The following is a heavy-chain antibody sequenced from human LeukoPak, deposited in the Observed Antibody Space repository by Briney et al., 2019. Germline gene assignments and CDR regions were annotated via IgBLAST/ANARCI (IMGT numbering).Heavy chain of an antibody. CDR2: ITGSGGST. CDR1: GFTFSKYA. J-gene: IGHJ4*02. V-gene: IGHV3-23*01. D-gene: IGHD2-2*01. Sequence: PGGSLRLSCAASGFTFSKYAMSWVRQAPGKGLEWVSGITGSGGSTNYADSVKRPFTISRDSSKHTLYLQMHRLRTEHRALYYWAKRSGYCSTISCYHLFDYWGQGTLVTVSS. CDR3: AKRSGYCSTISCYHLFDY.